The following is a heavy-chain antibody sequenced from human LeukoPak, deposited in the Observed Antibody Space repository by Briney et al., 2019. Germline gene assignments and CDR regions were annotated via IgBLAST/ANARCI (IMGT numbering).Heavy chain of an antibody. CDR2: INHSGST. V-gene: IGHV4-34*01. J-gene: IGHJ5*02. D-gene: IGHD5-12*01. CDR1: GGSFSGYY. CDR3: ARGGRGYSGYDSNWFDP. Sequence: SETLSLTXAVYGGSFSGYYWSWIRQPPGKGLEWIGEINHSGSTNYNPSLESRVTISVDTSKNQFSLILSSVTAADTAVYYCARGGRGYSGYDSNWFDPWGQGTLVTVSS.